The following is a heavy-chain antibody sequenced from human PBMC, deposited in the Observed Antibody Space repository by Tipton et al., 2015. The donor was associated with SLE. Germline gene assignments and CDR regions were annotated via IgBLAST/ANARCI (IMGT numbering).Heavy chain of an antibody. CDR1: GFIFPDFG. D-gene: IGHD2-2*01. CDR3: TRDLYKWEVVPLYFDY. Sequence: VQLVQSGGGLVQPGRSLRLSCTTSGFIFPDFGLSWVRQAPGKGLEWVGLIRSKASGGTTEYAASVKDRFIISRDDSSSIVYLQMNSLKSEDTAVYYCTRDLYKWEVVPLYFDYWGQGTLVTVSS. J-gene: IGHJ4*02. CDR2: IRSKASGGTT. V-gene: IGHV3-49*04.